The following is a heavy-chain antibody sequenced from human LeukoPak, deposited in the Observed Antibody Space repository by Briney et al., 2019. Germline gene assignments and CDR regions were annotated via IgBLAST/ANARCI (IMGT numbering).Heavy chain of an antibody. Sequence: GESLRLSWAASGFSFSSYWMHWVRQAPGQGLVWVSRINTDGASTTYADSVKGRFTISRDNAKNTLYLQMNSLRAKDTDVYYCARGGSGWVFDSWGQGTLVTVSS. CDR3: ARGGSGWVFDS. CDR1: GFSFSSYW. D-gene: IGHD6-19*01. J-gene: IGHJ4*02. CDR2: INTDGAST. V-gene: IGHV3-74*01.